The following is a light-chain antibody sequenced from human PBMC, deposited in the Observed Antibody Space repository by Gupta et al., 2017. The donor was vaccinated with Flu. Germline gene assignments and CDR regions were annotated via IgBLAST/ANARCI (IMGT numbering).Light chain of an antibody. CDR3: QQSYTTVT. Sequence: DIQMTQSPSSLSASVGDRVTITCRASQNINTYINWYQQKPGKAPKLLIYFASTLQSGVPSRFSGSGSGTDFTLTISSLQPEDFATYYCQQSYTTVTFGPRTKVDIK. V-gene: IGKV1-39*01. CDR2: FAS. CDR1: QNINTY. J-gene: IGKJ3*01.